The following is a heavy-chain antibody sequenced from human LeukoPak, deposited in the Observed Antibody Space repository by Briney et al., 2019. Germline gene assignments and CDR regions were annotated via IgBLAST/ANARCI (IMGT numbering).Heavy chain of an antibody. CDR3: ARVITIFGVVTPYYYYGMDV. V-gene: IGHV4-59*01. CDR1: GGSISSYY. J-gene: IGHJ6*02. CDR2: IYYSGST. Sequence: SETLSLTCTVSGGSISSYYWSWIRQPPGKGLEWIGYIYYSGSTNYNPSLKSRVTMSVDMSKNQFSLKLSSVTAADTAVYYCARVITIFGVVTPYYYYGMDVWGQGTTVTVSS. D-gene: IGHD3-3*01.